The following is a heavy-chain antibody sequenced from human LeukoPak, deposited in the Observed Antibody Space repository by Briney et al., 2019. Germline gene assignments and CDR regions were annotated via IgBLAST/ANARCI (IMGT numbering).Heavy chain of an antibody. V-gene: IGHV4-4*07. CDR2: IYTSGST. Sequence: KPSETLSLTCSVPGGSFSNYYWSWIRQPAGKGLEWIGRIYTSGSTNYNPFFKSRVTMSLDTSQKEVSLTLSSMTAADTAVYFCARGSGSYRPLYFFDYWGQGTLVTVSS. J-gene: IGHJ4*02. CDR1: GGSFSNYY. D-gene: IGHD1-26*01. CDR3: ARGSGSYRPLYFFDY.